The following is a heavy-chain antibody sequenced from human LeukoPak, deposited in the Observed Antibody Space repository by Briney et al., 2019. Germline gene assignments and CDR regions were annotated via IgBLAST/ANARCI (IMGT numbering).Heavy chain of an antibody. CDR3: VRARFTTFVYY. CDR2: INHLGSQT. D-gene: IGHD1-14*01. Sequence: GGSLRLSCGASGFXFKDFYISWVRQAPGKGLEWVSYINHLGSQTDYADSVKGRFTISRDNAKNSLSLQMNNLSVDDTAVYYCVRARFTTFVYYWGQGTLVTVSS. J-gene: IGHJ4*02. V-gene: IGHV3-11*05. CDR1: GFXFKDFY.